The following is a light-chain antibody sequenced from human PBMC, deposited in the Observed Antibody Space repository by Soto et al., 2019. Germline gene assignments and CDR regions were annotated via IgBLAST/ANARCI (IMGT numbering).Light chain of an antibody. J-gene: IGLJ1*01. CDR1: SSDVGGYDY. V-gene: IGLV2-14*01. CDR3: SSYSISTAYL. Sequence: QSVLTQPASVSGSPGQSITISCTGTSSDVGGYDYVSWYQLHPGKAPKLMVFEVSNRPSGVCYRFSGSKSGNTASLTISGLQAEDEADYFCSSYSISTAYLFGTGTKVTVL. CDR2: EVS.